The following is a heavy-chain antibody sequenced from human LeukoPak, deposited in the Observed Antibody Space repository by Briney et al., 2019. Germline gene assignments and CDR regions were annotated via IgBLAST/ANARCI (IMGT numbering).Heavy chain of an antibody. Sequence: PGGSLRLSCAASGFTFSSYAISWVRQAPGQGLEWMGGIIPIFGTANYAQKFQGRVTITADESTSTAYMELSSLRSEDTAVYYCARDRPDFWSGYYHYWGQGTLVTVSS. CDR3: ARDRPDFWSGYYHY. CDR1: GFTFSSYA. CDR2: IIPIFGTA. V-gene: IGHV1-69*01. J-gene: IGHJ4*02. D-gene: IGHD3-3*01.